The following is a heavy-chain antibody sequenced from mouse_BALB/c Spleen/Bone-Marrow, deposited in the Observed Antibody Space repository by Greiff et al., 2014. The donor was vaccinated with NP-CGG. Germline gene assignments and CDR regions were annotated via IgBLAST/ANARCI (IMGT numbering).Heavy chain of an antibody. Sequence: QVQLQQSGAELVRPGASVKLSCKTSGYIFTSYWIHWVKQRSGQGLEWIARIYPGTGSTYYNEKFKGKATLTADKSSSTAYMQRSSLEAEDAAVYFFEGFGDGWYFDVWGAGTTVTVSA. CDR2: IYPGTGST. CDR3: EGFGDGWYFDV. D-gene: IGHD3-3*01. CDR1: GYIFTSYW. V-gene: IGHV1S132*01. J-gene: IGHJ1*01.